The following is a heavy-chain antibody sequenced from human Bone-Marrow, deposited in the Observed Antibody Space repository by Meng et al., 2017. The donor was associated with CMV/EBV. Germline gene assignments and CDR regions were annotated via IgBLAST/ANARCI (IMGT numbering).Heavy chain of an antibody. CDR3: ARDLESYFQAGELDC. CDR2: ISSSSSYI. CDR1: GFTFSSYW. J-gene: IGHJ4*02. D-gene: IGHD1-26*01. V-gene: IGHV3-21*01. Sequence: GGSLRLSCAASGFTFSSYWMSWVRQAPGKGLEWVSSISSSSSYIYYADSVKGRFTISRDNAKNSLYLQMNTLRAEDTAVYYCARDLESYFQAGELDCWGQGTLVTVSS.